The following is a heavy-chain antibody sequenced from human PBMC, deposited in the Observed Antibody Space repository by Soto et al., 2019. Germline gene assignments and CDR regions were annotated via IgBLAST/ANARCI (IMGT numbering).Heavy chain of an antibody. CDR2: IHPNSGDT. V-gene: IGHV1-2*02. Sequence: ASVKVSCKTSGYTFTDHYINWVRQAPGQGPEYMGWIHPNSGDTKYTQRFQGRVTMTRDTSISTAYMELRRLTSDDTAVYYCARGISTTRYYYYYGMDVWGQGTTVTVYS. CDR3: ARGISTTRYYYYYGMDV. J-gene: IGHJ6*02. CDR1: GYTFTDHY. D-gene: IGHD2-2*01.